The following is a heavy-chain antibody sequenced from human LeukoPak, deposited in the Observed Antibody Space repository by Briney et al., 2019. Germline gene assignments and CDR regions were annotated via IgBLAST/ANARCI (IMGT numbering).Heavy chain of an antibody. CDR3: ARMAKYSSSWYGGYFDY. D-gene: IGHD6-13*01. V-gene: IGHV4-61*08. Sequence: SQTLSLTCTVSGGSISSGDYYWSWIRQPPGKGLEWIGYIYYSGSTNYNPSLKSRVTISVDTSKNQFSLKLSSVTAADTAVYYCARMAKYSSSWYGGYFDYWGQGTLVTVSS. J-gene: IGHJ4*02. CDR2: IYYSGST. CDR1: GGSISSGDYY.